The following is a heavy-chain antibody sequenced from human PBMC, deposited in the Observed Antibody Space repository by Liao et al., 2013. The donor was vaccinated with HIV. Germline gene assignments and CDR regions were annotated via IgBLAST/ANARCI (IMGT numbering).Heavy chain of an antibody. D-gene: IGHD6-19*01. J-gene: IGHJ4*02. CDR3: GRTRGRAGQTDY. CDR1: GDSISGYY. V-gene: IGHV4-59*01. Sequence: QVQLQESGPGLVKPSETLSLTCTVSGDSISGYYWSWIRQPPGKRLEWIGYIYYSGSTNYNPSLKSRVTISVHTSKRQFSLQLSSVTAADTAVYYCGRTRGRAGQTDYWGQGTLVTVSS. CDR2: IYYSGST.